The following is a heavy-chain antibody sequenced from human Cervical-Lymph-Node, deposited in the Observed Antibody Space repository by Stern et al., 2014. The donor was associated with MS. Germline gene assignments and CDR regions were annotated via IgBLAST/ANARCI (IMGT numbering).Heavy chain of an antibody. D-gene: IGHD4-11*01. Sequence: VHLVESGGGVVQPGRSLRLSCIASGFTFSNYGMHWVRQAPGKGLEWVATIWHDGSKTYYSDSVRGRFTISRDNSKSTLSLQMNSLRVEDTAVYYCVRDWSSNAYKSEDYWGQGTLVTVSS. CDR2: IWHDGSKT. CDR3: VRDWSSNAYKSEDY. CDR1: GFTFSNYG. V-gene: IGHV3-33*01. J-gene: IGHJ4*02.